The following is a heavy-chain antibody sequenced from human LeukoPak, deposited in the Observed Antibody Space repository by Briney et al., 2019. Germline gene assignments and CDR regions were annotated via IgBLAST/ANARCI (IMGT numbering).Heavy chain of an antibody. Sequence: GGSLRLSCAASGLTFSNYGMHWVRQAPGKGLEWVAFIRYDGSNKYYADSVKGRFTISRDNSKNTLYLQMNSLRVEDTAAYYCAKDRVLRYFDWLFDLDYWGQGTLVTVSS. J-gene: IGHJ4*02. CDR2: IRYDGSNK. CDR1: GLTFSNYG. D-gene: IGHD3-9*01. V-gene: IGHV3-30*02. CDR3: AKDRVLRYFDWLFDLDY.